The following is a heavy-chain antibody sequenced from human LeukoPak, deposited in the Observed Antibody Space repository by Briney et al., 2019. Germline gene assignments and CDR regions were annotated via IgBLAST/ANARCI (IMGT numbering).Heavy chain of an antibody. CDR2: ISGSGGST. Sequence: PGGSLRLSCAASGSTFSTYAMSWVRQAPGKGLEWVSGISGSGGSTYYADSVKGRFTISRDNSKNMLYLQMNSLRAEDTAVYYCAKTDSDISTAYVHWGQGTLVTVSS. CDR3: AKTDSDISTAYVH. J-gene: IGHJ4*02. V-gene: IGHV3-23*01. D-gene: IGHD3-9*01. CDR1: GSTFSTYA.